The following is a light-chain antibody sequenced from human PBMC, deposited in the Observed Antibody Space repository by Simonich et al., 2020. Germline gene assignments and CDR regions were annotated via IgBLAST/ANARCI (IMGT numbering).Light chain of an antibody. Sequence: QSALTQPASVSGSPGQSITISCTGTSSDVGGYNYVSWYQQHPGKAPKLMIFDVSKRPSVVSNRFSGSKSGNTASLTISGLQAEDEADYYCCSYAGSYTLVFGGGTKLTVL. CDR2: DVS. V-gene: IGLV2-14*01. J-gene: IGLJ3*02. CDR3: CSYAGSYTLV. CDR1: SSDVGGYNY.